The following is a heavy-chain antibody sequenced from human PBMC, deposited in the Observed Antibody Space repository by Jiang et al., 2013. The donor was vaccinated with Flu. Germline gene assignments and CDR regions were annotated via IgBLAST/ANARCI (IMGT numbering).Heavy chain of an antibody. CDR1: GFKFRNYD. D-gene: IGHD4-17*01. CDR2: ISGSGGIT. Sequence: VQLVESGGGLGQPGGSLRLSCTASGFKFRNYDMSWVRQAPGKGLEWVSSISGSGGITYYAYSVKGRFTISRDNSKTTLYLQMNSLRAEDTAFYYCAKGGGDYQGWFDSWGQGTLVSVSS. CDR3: AKGGGDYQGWFDS. J-gene: IGHJ5*01. V-gene: IGHV3-23*04.